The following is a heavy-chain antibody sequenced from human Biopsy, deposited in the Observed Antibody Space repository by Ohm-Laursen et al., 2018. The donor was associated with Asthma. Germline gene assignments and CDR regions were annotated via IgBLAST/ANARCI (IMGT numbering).Heavy chain of an antibody. CDR1: GGTFNTYV. CDR2: INSVFGTT. V-gene: IGHV1-69*01. J-gene: IGHJ4*02. Sequence: GSSVKVSCRPLGGTFNTYVIGWVRPAPGQGLERMGGINSVFGTTTYPQKFQDRVTITADDSTSTVYMELSSLRSEDTAVYYCARKAGSCISRTCYSLDFWGQGTLVTVSS. CDR3: ARKAGSCISRTCYSLDF. D-gene: IGHD2-2*01.